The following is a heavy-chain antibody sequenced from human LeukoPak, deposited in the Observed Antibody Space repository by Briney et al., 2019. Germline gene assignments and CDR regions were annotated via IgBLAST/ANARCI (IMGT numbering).Heavy chain of an antibody. CDR3: WGRGPYFAAAVGTMLWFDP. J-gene: IGHJ5*02. Sequence: PSETLSLTCAVYGGSFSGYYWSWIRQPPGRGREWVGEINHSGSTNYNPSLKTRVTTSLEPPKNQFSLKLTAVAAADTAGYYCWGRGPYFAAAVGTMLWFDPWGQGSLVTVSS. CDR1: GGSFSGYY. D-gene: IGHD6-13*01. V-gene: IGHV4-34*01. CDR2: INHSGST.